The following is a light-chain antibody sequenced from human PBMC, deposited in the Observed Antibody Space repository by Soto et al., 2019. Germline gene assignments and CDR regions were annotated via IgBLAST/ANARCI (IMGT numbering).Light chain of an antibody. V-gene: IGLV1-51*01. CDR3: GTWDSSLSAL. J-gene: IGLJ2*01. Sequence: QSVLTQPPSVSAAPGQKVTISCSVSSSNIGNNYVSWYQQLPGTAPKLLIYDNNKRPSGVPDRFSGSKSGTSATLGITGLQTGDEADYYCGTWDSSLSALFGGGTQLTVL. CDR2: DNN. CDR1: SSNIGNNY.